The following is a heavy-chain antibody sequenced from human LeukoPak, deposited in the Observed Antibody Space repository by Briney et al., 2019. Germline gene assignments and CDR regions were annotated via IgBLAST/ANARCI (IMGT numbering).Heavy chain of an antibody. J-gene: IGHJ4*02. D-gene: IGHD4-17*01. CDR1: GYTFTSYD. CDR3: ARTYGDYPNY. CDR2: INPNSGGT. Sequence: ASVKVSCKASGYTFTSYDINWVRQAPGQGLEWMGWINPNSGGTNYAQKFQGRVTMTRDTSISTAYMELSRLRSDDTAVYYCARTYGDYPNYWGQGTLVTVSS. V-gene: IGHV1-2*02.